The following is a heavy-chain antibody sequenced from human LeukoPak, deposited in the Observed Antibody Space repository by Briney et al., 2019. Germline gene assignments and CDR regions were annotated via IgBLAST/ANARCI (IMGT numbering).Heavy chain of an antibody. CDR3: ARKRESSSSWYGGLAY. Sequence: GGSLRLSCAASGFTFSSFSMIWVRQAPGKGLEWLSYISSGSGSIYYADSVKGRFTISRDNAKNSLYLQMNSLRAEDTAVYYCARKRESSSSWYGGLAYWGQGTLVTVSS. CDR1: GFTFSSFS. CDR2: ISSGSGSI. D-gene: IGHD6-13*01. V-gene: IGHV3-48*01. J-gene: IGHJ4*02.